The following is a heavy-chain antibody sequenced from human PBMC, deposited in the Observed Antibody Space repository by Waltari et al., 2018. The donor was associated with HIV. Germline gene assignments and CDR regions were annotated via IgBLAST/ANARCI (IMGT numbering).Heavy chain of an antibody. CDR3: ARSSVILPPGLDAFDF. CDR2: INHTGTT. Sequence: QVQLQQWGAGLLKPSETLSLTCAVYGGSFSDYYWTWIRQTPVKGLEWVGNINHTGTTHYNPALRSRVTISIDTSKNQFSLFLTSVTAADTALYYCARSSVILPPGLDAFDFWGQGTMVIVSA. V-gene: IGHV4-34*01. J-gene: IGHJ3*01. CDR1: GGSFSDYY. D-gene: IGHD2-21*01.